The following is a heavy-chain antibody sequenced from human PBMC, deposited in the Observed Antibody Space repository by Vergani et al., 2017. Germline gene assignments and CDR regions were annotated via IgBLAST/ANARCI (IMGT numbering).Heavy chain of an antibody. J-gene: IGHJ4*02. CDR1: GFTFSSYS. D-gene: IGHD5-12*01. CDR3: ARDGYSGYDFPFDY. V-gene: IGHV3-21*01. Sequence: EVQLVESGGGLVKPGGSLRLSCAASGFTFSSYSMNWVRQAPEKGLEWVSSIRSLSSYIYYADSVKGRFTISRDNAKNSLYLQMNSLRAEDTAVYYCARDGYSGYDFPFDYWGQGTLVTVSS. CDR2: IRSLSSYI.